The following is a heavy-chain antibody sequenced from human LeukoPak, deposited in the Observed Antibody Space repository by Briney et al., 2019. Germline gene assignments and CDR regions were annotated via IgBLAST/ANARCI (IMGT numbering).Heavy chain of an antibody. CDR1: GFAFSSNA. D-gene: IGHD6-19*01. V-gene: IGHV3-23*01. Sequence: GGSLRLSCAASGFAFSSNAMSWVRQAPGKGLEWVSAISGSGGGTYYAASVKGRFTISRDMSKNTLYLQMNSLRAEDTAVYYCAKPERGVAAPLYWGQGTLVTVSS. CDR3: AKPERGVAAPLY. J-gene: IGHJ4*02. CDR2: ISGSGGGT.